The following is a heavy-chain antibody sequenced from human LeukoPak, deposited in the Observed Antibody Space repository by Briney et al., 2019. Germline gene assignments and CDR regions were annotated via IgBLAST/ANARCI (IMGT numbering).Heavy chain of an antibody. CDR1: GITFSTYG. D-gene: IGHD6-13*01. CDR3: AKATGSSWYYFDD. V-gene: IGHV3-30*18. Sequence: GGSLRLSCADSGITFSTYGIHWVRQVPGKGLERVAVISHDGSNYYYADSVKGRFTISRDNSKNTLYLQMNSLRTEDTAVYYCAKATGSSWYYFDDWGLGTLVTVSS. CDR2: ISHDGSNY. J-gene: IGHJ4*02.